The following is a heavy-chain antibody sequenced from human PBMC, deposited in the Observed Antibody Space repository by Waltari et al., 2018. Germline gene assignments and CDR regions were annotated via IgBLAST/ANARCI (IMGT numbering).Heavy chain of an antibody. CDR1: GYTFTGTY. D-gene: IGHD2-2*01. CDR3: ATYQLLHNYNSYYMDV. V-gene: IGHV1-2*02. J-gene: IGHJ6*03. CDR2: INPSFGNT. Sequence: QVQLVQSGAEVKKPGASVKVSCKASGYTFTGTYLHWVRQAPGQGLEWMGVINPSFGNTKYAEKFQGRVTMTRDTSINTAYMELTRLRSDDTAVYYCATYQLLHNYNSYYMDVWGNGTTVTVSS.